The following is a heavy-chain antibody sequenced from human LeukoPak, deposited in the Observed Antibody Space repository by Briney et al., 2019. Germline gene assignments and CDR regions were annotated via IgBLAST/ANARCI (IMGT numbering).Heavy chain of an antibody. D-gene: IGHD3-22*01. Sequence: SETLSLTCTVSGYSISSGYYWGWIRQPPGKGLEWIGSNSGSTYYNPSLKSRVTISVDTSKNQFSLKLSSVTAADTAVYFCARGPYSYDSSGAFDIWGQGTMVTVSS. CDR1: GYSISSGYY. CDR3: ARGPYSYDSSGAFDI. J-gene: IGHJ3*02. V-gene: IGHV4-38-2*02. CDR2: NSGST.